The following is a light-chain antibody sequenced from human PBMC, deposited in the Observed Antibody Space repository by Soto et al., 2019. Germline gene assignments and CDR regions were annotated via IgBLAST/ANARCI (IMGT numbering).Light chain of an antibody. CDR1: QGISSW. V-gene: IGKV1-12*01. J-gene: IGKJ4*01. CDR3: HPDTNSPLP. CDR2: AAS. Sequence: DIQMTQSPSSVSASVGDRVTITCRTSQGISSWLAWYQQKPGKAPRLLIYAASSLQSGVPSRFSGSGSGTDLTLTIRSLKPEDFATYYCHPDTNSPLPCREEPKEQIK.